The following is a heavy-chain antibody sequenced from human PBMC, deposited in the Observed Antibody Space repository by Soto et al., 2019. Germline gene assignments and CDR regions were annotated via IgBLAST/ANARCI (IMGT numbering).Heavy chain of an antibody. CDR3: ERVGHPGH. J-gene: IGHJ4*02. CDR1: GGSLRNSV. V-gene: IGHV1-69*01. CDR2: VIPILGTA. Sequence: QVQLVQSGAEVQKPGSSVKVSCTASGGSLRNSVISWVRQAPAQRLEWMGGVIPILGTANYAQKFQGRVTMTEDEATSTAYMDLSSLSPDYTAVYYCERVGHPGHWGPGTLVIVSS.